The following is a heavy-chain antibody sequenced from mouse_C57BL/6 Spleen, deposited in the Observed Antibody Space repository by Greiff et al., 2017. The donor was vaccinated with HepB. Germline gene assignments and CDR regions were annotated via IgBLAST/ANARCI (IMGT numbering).Heavy chain of an antibody. D-gene: IGHD1-1*01. CDR2: INPNNGGT. CDR1: GYTFTDYY. V-gene: IGHV1-26*01. Sequence: VQLQQSGPELVKPGASVKISCKASGYTFTDYYMNWVKQSHGKSLEWIGDINPNNGGTSYNQKFKGKATLTVDKSSSTAYMELRSLTSEDSAVYYCARRVVYPMDYWGQGTSVTVSS. CDR3: ARRVVYPMDY. J-gene: IGHJ4*01.